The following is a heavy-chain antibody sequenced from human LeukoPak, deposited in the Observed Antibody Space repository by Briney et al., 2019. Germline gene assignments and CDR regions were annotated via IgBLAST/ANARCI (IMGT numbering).Heavy chain of an antibody. CDR2: INNNGGST. CDR3: VRTYYFGGSGYFGFDY. J-gene: IGHJ4*02. CDR1: GXTFRSYA. V-gene: IGHV3-64D*06. Sequence: GGSLRLSCSASGXTFRSYAMHWVRQAPGKGLEYVSGINNNGGSTYYADSVKGRFAISRDNSKNTLYLQMSSLRAEDTAVYYCVRTYYFGGSGYFGFDYWGQGTLVTVSS. D-gene: IGHD3-22*01.